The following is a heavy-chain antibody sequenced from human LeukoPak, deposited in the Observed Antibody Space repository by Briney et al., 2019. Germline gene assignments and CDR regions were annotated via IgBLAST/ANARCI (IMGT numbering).Heavy chain of an antibody. CDR2: INPNSGGT. CDR1: GYTFTGYY. J-gene: IGHJ4*02. Sequence: GASVKVSCKASGYTFTGYYMHWVRQAPGQGLEWMGWINPNSGGTNYAQKFQGRVTMTRDTSISTAYMELRSLRSDDTAVYYCARGSFYLVGHPYEDYWGQGTLVTVSS. V-gene: IGHV1-2*02. CDR3: ARGSFYLVGHPYEDY. D-gene: IGHD3-22*01.